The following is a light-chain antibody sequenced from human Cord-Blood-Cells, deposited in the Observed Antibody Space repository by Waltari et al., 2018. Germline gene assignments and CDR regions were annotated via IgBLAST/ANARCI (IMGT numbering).Light chain of an antibody. CDR2: EVS. V-gene: IGLV2-14*01. CDR3: SSYTSSSVV. J-gene: IGLJ2*01. Sequence: QSALTQPASVSGSPGQSITISCTGTSSDVGGYNYVSWYQQHPGEAPKLMIYEVSNRPSGVANRFSGAKSGNTASLTISGLQAEDEADYYCSSYTSSSVVFGGGTKLTVL. CDR1: SSDVGGYNY.